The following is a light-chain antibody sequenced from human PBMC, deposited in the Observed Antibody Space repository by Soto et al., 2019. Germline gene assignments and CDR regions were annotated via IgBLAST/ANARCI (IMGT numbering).Light chain of an antibody. CDR3: AAWDVSLQSWV. J-gene: IGLJ3*02. V-gene: IGLV1-44*01. CDR2: TNN. Sequence: QSVLTQPPSASGTPGQRVTISCSGSSSNIGSNTVNWYQQLPGAAPKLLIYTNNQRPSGVPDRFSDSKSGTSASLAISGLQSEDEGDYYCAAWDVSLQSWVFGGGTKVTVL. CDR1: SSNIGSNT.